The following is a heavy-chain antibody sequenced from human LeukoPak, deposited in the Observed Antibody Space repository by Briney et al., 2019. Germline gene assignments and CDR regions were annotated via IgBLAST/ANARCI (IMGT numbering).Heavy chain of an antibody. D-gene: IGHD6-13*01. CDR2: IYYSGST. J-gene: IGHJ6*02. CDR3: ARDGVAAAGKTRGYYYGMDV. CDR1: GGSISSYY. Sequence: PSETLSLTCTVSGGSISSYYRSWIRQPPGKGLEWIGYIYYSGSTNYNPSLKSRVTISVDTSKNQFSLKLSSVTAADTAVYYCARDGVAAAGKTRGYYYGMDVWGQGTTVTVSS. V-gene: IGHV4-59*01.